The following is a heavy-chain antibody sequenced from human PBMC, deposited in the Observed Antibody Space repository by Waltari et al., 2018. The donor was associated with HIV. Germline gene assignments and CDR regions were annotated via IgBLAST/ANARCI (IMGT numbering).Heavy chain of an antibody. CDR1: GFHFTNTW. CDR2: IRRKVDGETT. J-gene: IGHJ4*02. Sequence: EVQLVESGGGLVKPGESLRLSCVGSGFHFTNTWMSWVRQAQGKGLEWVGHIRRKVDGETTDYATSVKGRFTISRDDSKKTVYLQMNSLRTEDTAVYYCTTPPTTDYWGQGTLVIVSS. D-gene: IGHD1-1*01. V-gene: IGHV3-15*01. CDR3: TTPPTTDY.